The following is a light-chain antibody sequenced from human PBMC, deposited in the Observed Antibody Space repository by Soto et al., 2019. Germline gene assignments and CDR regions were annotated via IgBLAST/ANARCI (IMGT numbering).Light chain of an antibody. CDR3: HQYDSWT. V-gene: IGKV3-20*01. Sequence: EIVLTHSPGTLSLFQGERESLSGRGSQSFNSIYLAWYQQKPGQAPRLLIYGASSRATGIPDRFSGSGSGTDFNLTISRLEPEDFAVYYCHQYDSWTFGQGTKVDIK. CDR2: GAS. CDR1: QSFNSIY. J-gene: IGKJ1*01.